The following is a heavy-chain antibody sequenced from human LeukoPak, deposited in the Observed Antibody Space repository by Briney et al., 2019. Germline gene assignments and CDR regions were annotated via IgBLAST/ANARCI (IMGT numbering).Heavy chain of an antibody. CDR3: ARDPDKDYYDSSGYPLGMDV. D-gene: IGHD3-22*01. CDR1: GFTFIRYE. Sequence: GGSLRLSCSVSGFTFIRYEITWVRQAPGKGLEWVANIKQDGSEKYYVDSVKGRFTISRDNAKNSLYLQMNRLRAEDAVVYYCARDPDKDYYDSSGYPLGMDVWGQGTTVSVSS. V-gene: IGHV3-7*03. J-gene: IGHJ6*02. CDR2: IKQDGSEK.